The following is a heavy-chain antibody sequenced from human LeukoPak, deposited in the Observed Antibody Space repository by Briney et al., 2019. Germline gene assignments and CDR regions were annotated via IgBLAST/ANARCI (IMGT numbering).Heavy chain of an antibody. CDR1: GYTFSDVY. V-gene: IGHV1-2*02. CDR3: ARVRLADERAWAY. Sequence: ASVKLSCKASGYTFSDVYIHWVRHAPGQGLEYVGGITTKSGETYTPQRFQGRVTMTRDASISTAYMELSSLRSDDTAVYFCARVRLADERAWAYWGQGTLVTVSS. D-gene: IGHD3-3*02. J-gene: IGHJ4*02. CDR2: ITTKSGET.